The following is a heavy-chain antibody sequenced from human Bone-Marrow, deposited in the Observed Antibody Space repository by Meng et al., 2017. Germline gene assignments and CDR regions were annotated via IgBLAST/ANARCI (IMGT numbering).Heavy chain of an antibody. CDR2: INHSGST. CDR3: RLAYCMGDCVDY. CDR1: GGSFSAYD. J-gene: IGHJ4*02. V-gene: IGHV4-34*01. Sequence: QVQVQQWGAGLLKPSETLSLTCAFYGGSFSAYDWSCICQPPGKGLEWLGQINHSGSTNDNPSLKSRVTISIDTSRNQLSLKLSSVTAADTAVYYCRLAYCMGDCVDYWGQGTLVTVSS. D-gene: IGHD2-21*01.